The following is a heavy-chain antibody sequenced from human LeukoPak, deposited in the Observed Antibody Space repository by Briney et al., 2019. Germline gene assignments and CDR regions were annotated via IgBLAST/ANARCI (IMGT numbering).Heavy chain of an antibody. CDR1: GFTLRTYT. V-gene: IGHV3-30-3*01. CDR2: ISYDGYYK. J-gene: IGHJ5*02. D-gene: IGHD4-23*01. CDR3: ASAGAVTDSFVH. Sequence: GGSLRLSCAASGFTLRTYTMHWVRQAPGKGLEWVASISYDGYYKYYAESVKGPFIISRDNFKNTLYLQINSLRADDTAVYYCASAGAVTDSFVHWGEGTLVIVSS.